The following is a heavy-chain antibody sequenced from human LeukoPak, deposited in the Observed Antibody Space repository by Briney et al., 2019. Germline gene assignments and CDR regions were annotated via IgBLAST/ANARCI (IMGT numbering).Heavy chain of an antibody. CDR3: AREVEVPMIVVVIREDAFDI. Sequence: PGGSLRLSCAASGFLFSTYAMSWGRQAPGQGLEWISSISGSGGRTYYGDSVKGRFTISRDNAKNSLYLQMNSLRAEDTAVYYCAREVEVPMIVVVIREDAFDIWGQGTMVTVSS. D-gene: IGHD3-22*01. CDR2: ISGSGGRT. J-gene: IGHJ3*02. CDR1: GFLFSTYA. V-gene: IGHV3-23*01.